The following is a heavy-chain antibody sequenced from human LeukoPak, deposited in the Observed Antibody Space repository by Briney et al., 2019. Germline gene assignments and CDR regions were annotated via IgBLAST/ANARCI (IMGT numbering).Heavy chain of an antibody. CDR1: GFTFSSFG. Sequence: GGSLRLSCAASGFTFSSFGMHWVRQAPGKGLEWVAVTWYDGSNKYYADSVKGRFTISRDNSKNTVYLQMNSLRAEDTAVYYCVRGGCASTSCYDGWGQGTLVTVSS. V-gene: IGHV3-33*01. CDR3: VRGGCASTSCYDG. D-gene: IGHD2-2*01. CDR2: TWYDGSNK. J-gene: IGHJ4*02.